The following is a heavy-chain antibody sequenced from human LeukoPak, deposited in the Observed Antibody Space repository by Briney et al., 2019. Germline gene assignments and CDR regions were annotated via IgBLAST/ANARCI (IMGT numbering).Heavy chain of an antibody. Sequence: ASVKVSCKASGYTFTGYYMHWVRQAPGQGLEWMGWINPNSGGTNYAQKFQGRVTMTRDTSISTAYMELSRLRSDDTAVYYCARARPYYYDSSGYSIGPGDYWGQGTLVTVSS. CDR3: ARARPYYYDSSGYSIGPGDY. V-gene: IGHV1-2*02. J-gene: IGHJ4*02. D-gene: IGHD3-22*01. CDR2: INPNSGGT. CDR1: GYTFTGYY.